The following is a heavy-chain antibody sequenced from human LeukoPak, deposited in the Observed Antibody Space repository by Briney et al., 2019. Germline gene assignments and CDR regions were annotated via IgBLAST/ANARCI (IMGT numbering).Heavy chain of an antibody. D-gene: IGHD3-22*01. J-gene: IGHJ2*01. Sequence: SETLSLTCTVSGGSIFSYYWNWIRQSPGKGLEWVGYIYANGITTYNPSLRSRGSISIDTSRNQFSLRLTSVTAADTATYYCARRAYYDSSGYNPTAGYFDLWGCGTLVTVSS. CDR1: GGSIFSYY. CDR3: ARRAYYDSSGYNPTAGYFDL. V-gene: IGHV4-4*08. CDR2: IYANGIT.